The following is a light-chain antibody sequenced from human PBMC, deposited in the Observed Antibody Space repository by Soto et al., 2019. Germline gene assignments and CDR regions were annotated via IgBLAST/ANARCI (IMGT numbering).Light chain of an antibody. J-gene: IGKJ1*01. V-gene: IGKV3-15*01. Sequence: EIVMTQSPATLSVSPGERATLSCRASQSISSSLAWYQQRPGQAPRLLIYGTTTRAAGVPSRFSGSGSGADCTLTISSLQSEDFAFYYCQQYNNWSKTFGQGTKVEIK. CDR1: QSISSS. CDR2: GTT. CDR3: QQYNNWSKT.